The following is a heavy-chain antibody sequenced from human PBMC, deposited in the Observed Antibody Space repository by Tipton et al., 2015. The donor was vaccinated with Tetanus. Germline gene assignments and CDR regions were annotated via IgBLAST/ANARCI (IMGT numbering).Heavy chain of an antibody. J-gene: IGHJ4*02. V-gene: IGHV4-4*07. D-gene: IGHD6-13*01. CDR2: ISNGNP. CDR3: AREPAATGTSLFDY. CDR1: RGPISSYY. Sequence: GLVKPSETLSLTCSVSRGPISSYYWSWIRQPAGKGLEWLGHISNGNPDYAPSLKSRVTISADTSRNQFSLTLSSVTAADTAMYYCAREPAATGTSLFDYWGQGALVTVSS.